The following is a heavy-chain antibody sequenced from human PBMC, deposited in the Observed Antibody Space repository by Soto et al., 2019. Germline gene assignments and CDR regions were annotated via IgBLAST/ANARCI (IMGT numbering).Heavy chain of an antibody. V-gene: IGHV1-18*01. CDR3: ARGVDTAMVFPLPGYYYGMDV. Sequence: QVQLVQSGAEVKKPGASVKVSCKASGYTFTSYGISWVRQAPGQGLEWMGWISAYNGNTNYAQKLQGRVTMTTDTPTGTAYMERRSPRSDDTAVYYCARGVDTAMVFPLPGYYYGMDVWGQGPTVTLSS. CDR1: GYTFTSYG. D-gene: IGHD5-18*01. CDR2: ISAYNGNT. J-gene: IGHJ6*02.